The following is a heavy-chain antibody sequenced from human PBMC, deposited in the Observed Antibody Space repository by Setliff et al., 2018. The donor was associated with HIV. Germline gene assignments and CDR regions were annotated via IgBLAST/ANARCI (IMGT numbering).Heavy chain of an antibody. J-gene: IGHJ4*02. D-gene: IGHD6-13*01. V-gene: IGHV4-4*07. CDR2: IYDSGST. CDR3: ARGLYSSSWHVPFYFDY. CDR1: GGSISGFY. Sequence: PSETLSLTCTVSGGSISGFYWNWIRQSAGKGRQWIGRIYDSGSTKYNPSLKSRVTMSIDTSKKQFSLKLGSVTAADTAVYYCARGLYSSSWHVPFYFDYWGQGTLVTVSS.